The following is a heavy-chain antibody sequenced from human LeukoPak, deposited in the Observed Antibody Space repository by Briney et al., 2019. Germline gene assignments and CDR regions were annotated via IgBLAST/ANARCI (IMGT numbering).Heavy chain of an antibody. CDR3: AKDQRI. CDR1: GFTFSSYA. V-gene: IGHV3-23*01. J-gene: IGHJ4*02. Sequence: GGSLRLSCTASGFTFSSYAMRWVRQAPGMGPEWVSAISGGGFATYYADSVKGRFTISRDNSQNKMYLQMNNLRVEDTAMYYCAKDQRICGQGTLVTVSS. D-gene: IGHD6-25*01. CDR2: ISGGGFAT.